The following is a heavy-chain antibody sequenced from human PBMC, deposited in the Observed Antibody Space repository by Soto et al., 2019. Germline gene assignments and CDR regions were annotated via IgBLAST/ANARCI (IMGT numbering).Heavy chain of an antibody. J-gene: IGHJ6*02. V-gene: IGHV5-51*01. Sequence: GESLKISCKGSGYSFTSYWIGWVRQMPGKGLEWMGIFYPGDSDTRYSPSFQGQVTISADKSISTAYLQWSSLKASDTAMYYCARHRDSGSYFPPSNYYYYYGMDVWGQGTTVTVSS. CDR3: ARHRDSGSYFPPSNYYYYYGMDV. CDR2: FYPGDSDT. D-gene: IGHD1-26*01. CDR1: GYSFTSYW.